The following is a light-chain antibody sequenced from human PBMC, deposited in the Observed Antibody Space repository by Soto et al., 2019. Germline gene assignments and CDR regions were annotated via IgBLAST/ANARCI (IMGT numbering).Light chain of an antibody. CDR2: DVS. CDR1: QTVERW. CDR3: KQYKDYVYT. J-gene: IGKJ1*01. V-gene: IGKV1-5*01. Sequence: IQMTQSPSALSASAGDGGIITFRASQTVERWMAWYQQKPGKATKLLISDVSTLERGVKSRFSGSGSATEFTLTISGLQPDDFATCYCKQYKDYVYTFGQGTTVDIK.